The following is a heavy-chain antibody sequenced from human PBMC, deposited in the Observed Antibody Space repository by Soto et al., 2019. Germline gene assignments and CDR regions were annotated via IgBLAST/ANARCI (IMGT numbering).Heavy chain of an antibody. D-gene: IGHD2-15*01. CDR2: ISASGGGP. Sequence: GGSLRLSCVVSGFTFNTYETYAMSWVRQAPGKGLEWVSTISASGGGPYYTDSVKGRFTISRDISNNTLYLQMSSLRAEDTAIYYCARGYCRGDSCYSPFDYWGQGTLVTVSS. CDR1: GFTFNTYETYA. CDR3: ARGYCRGDSCYSPFDY. V-gene: IGHV3-23*01. J-gene: IGHJ4*02.